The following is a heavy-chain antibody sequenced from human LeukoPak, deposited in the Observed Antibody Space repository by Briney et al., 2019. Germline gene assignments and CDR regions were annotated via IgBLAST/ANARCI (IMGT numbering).Heavy chain of an antibody. CDR3: ARDRALRGVDY. V-gene: IGHV3-48*03. CDR1: GFTFSSYE. Sequence: PGRSLRLSCAVSGFTFSSYEMNWVRQAPGKGLEWVSYISSSGTTTYFPDSVKGRFTISRDNAKNTLYLQMHSLRAEDTAIYYCARDRALRGVDYWGQGTLVTVSS. CDR2: ISSSGTTT. J-gene: IGHJ4*02.